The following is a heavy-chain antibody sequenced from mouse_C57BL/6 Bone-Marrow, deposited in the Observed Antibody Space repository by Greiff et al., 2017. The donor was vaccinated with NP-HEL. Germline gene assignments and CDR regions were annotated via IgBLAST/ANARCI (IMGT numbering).Heavy chain of an antibody. V-gene: IGHV7-3*01. CDR2: IRNKANGYTT. Sequence: EVKVVESGGGLVQPGGSLSLSCAASGFTFTDYYMSWVRQPPGKALEWLGFIRNKANGYTTEYSASVKGRFTISRDNSQSILYLQMNALMAEDSASYYCTTYGGSDFDYWGQGTTLTVSS. D-gene: IGHD1-1*01. J-gene: IGHJ2*01. CDR1: GFTFTDYY. CDR3: TTYGGSDFDY.